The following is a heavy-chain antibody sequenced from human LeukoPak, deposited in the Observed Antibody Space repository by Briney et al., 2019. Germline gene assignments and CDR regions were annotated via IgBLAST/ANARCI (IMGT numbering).Heavy chain of an antibody. CDR3: ARGYSTSSRPGFDP. J-gene: IGHJ5*02. CDR2: INPSGGST. D-gene: IGHD6-6*01. Sequence: GASVKVSCKASGYTFSSYNMHWVRQAPGQRLEWMGVINPSGGSTSYPQKFQGRVTMTRDLSTSAVYMELSSLRSEDTAVYYCARGYSTSSRPGFDPWGQGTLVTASS. V-gene: IGHV1-46*01. CDR1: GYTFSSYN.